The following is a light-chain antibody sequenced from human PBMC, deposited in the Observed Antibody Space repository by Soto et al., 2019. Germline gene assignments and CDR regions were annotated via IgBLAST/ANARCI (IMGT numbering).Light chain of an antibody. V-gene: IGLV7-46*01. CDR1: TGPVTSGHW. CDR2: DTS. Sequence: QAVVTQEPSLTVSPGGTVTLTCDSSTGPVTSGHWPYWLQQKPGQAPRTLIYDTSKKHSWTPARFSGSLLGGKAALTLSGAQPEAEADYSCFLSYSGARPVVFGGGTKLTVL. J-gene: IGLJ2*01. CDR3: FLSYSGARPVV.